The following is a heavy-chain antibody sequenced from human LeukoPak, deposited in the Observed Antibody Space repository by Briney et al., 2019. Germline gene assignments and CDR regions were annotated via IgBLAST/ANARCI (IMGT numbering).Heavy chain of an antibody. D-gene: IGHD5-18*01. V-gene: IGHV1-3*01. Sequence: ASVKVSCKASGYTFTSYAMHWVRQAPGQRREWMGWINAGNGNTKYSQKFQGRVTITRDTSASTAYMELSSLRSEDTAVYYCAREVRGRGYSYGYLGYWGQGTLVTVSS. CDR3: AREVRGRGYSYGYLGY. CDR2: INAGNGNT. J-gene: IGHJ4*02. CDR1: GYTFTSYA.